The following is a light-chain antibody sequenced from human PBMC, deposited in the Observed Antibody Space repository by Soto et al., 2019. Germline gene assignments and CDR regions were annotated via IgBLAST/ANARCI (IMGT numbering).Light chain of an antibody. CDR3: TPYTTSSPYLV. Sequence: QSVLTQPASVSGSPGQSITISCTGTSSDVGGYNYVSWYQHHPGKAPKLMIYDVTNRPSGVSNRFSGSKSGNTASLTISGLQAEDEADHYCTPYTTSSPYLVFGGGTKRTVL. V-gene: IGLV2-14*03. CDR1: SSDVGGYNY. J-gene: IGLJ3*02. CDR2: DVT.